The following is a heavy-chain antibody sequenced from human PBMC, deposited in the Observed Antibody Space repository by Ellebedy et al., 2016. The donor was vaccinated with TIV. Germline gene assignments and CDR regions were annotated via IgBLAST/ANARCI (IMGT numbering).Heavy chain of an antibody. V-gene: IGHV3-74*01. J-gene: IGHJ4*02. CDR2: INSDGSKT. CDR3: VRGGPIDY. Sequence: GGSLRLSXAASGFVFSNYWMHWVRQAPGKGLVWVSRINSDGSKTNYADSVKGRFTISRDNAKSTLYLQMNSLRDEEAAVYYCVRGGPIDYWGQGTLVTVSS. CDR1: GFVFSNYW. D-gene: IGHD3-16*01.